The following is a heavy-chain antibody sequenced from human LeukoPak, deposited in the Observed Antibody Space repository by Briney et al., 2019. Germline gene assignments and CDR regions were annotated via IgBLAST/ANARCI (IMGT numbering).Heavy chain of an antibody. CDR3: AILHGLCSGGSCYSDFDY. V-gene: IGHV1-46*04. Sequence: GASVKVSCKASGYTFTSYFMHWVRHAPGQGLEWMGIINPSGGSTSYAQMLQGRVTMTRDTSTSTVYMDLSSLRSGDTAVYYCAILHGLCSGGSCYSDFDYWGQGTLVTVSS. CDR1: GYTFTSYF. CDR2: INPSGGST. D-gene: IGHD2-15*01. J-gene: IGHJ4*02.